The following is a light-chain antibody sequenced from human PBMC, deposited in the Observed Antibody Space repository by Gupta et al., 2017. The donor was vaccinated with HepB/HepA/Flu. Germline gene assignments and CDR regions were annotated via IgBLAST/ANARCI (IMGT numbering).Light chain of an antibody. J-gene: IGKJ1*01. V-gene: IGKV3-15*01. Sequence: EIVMTQSPATLSVSPGERATLSCRASQSVSSNLAWYQQKPGQAPRLLIYVASTRAIGIPDRFSGSGSGTEFTLTISSLQSEDFAVYYCHQYNNWPRTFGQGTKVEI. CDR2: VAS. CDR1: QSVSSN. CDR3: HQYNNWPRT.